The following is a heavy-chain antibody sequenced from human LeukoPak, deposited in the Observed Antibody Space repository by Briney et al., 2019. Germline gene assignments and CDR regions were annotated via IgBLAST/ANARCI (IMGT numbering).Heavy chain of an antibody. CDR1: GFTVSSNY. J-gene: IGHJ5*02. CDR3: ARHVTIAAAPGWFDP. CDR2: IYSGGST. V-gene: IGHV3-53*01. D-gene: IGHD6-13*01. Sequence: PGGSLRLSCAASGFTVSSNYMSWVRQAPGKGLEWVSVIYSGGSTYYADSVKGRFTISRDNSKNTLYLQMNSLRAEDTAMYYCARHVTIAAAPGWFDPWGQGTLVTVSS.